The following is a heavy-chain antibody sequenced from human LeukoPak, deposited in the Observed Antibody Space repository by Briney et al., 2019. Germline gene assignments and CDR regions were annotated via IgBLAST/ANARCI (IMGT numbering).Heavy chain of an antibody. Sequence: GESLRLSCAASGFTFSSYSMNWVRQAPGKGLEWVSSISSSSSYIYYADSVKGRFTISRDNAKNSLYLQMNSLRAEDTAVYYCARERIAAAATDYWGQGTLVTVSS. CDR3: ARERIAAAATDY. D-gene: IGHD6-13*01. CDR2: ISSSSSYI. V-gene: IGHV3-21*01. J-gene: IGHJ4*02. CDR1: GFTFSSYS.